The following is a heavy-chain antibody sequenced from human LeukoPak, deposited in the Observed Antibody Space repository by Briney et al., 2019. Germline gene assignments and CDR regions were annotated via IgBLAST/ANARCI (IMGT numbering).Heavy chain of an antibody. CDR1: GGTFSSYA. CDR3: ARGGYCSSTSCYFDY. CDR2: IIPIFGTA. Sequence: SVKVSCKASGGTFSSYAISWVRQAPGQGLEWMGGIIPIFGTANYAQKFQGRVTITADESTSTAYMELSSLRSEDTAVCYCARGGYCSSTSCYFDYWGQGTLVTVSS. J-gene: IGHJ4*02. D-gene: IGHD2-2*01. V-gene: IGHV1-69*01.